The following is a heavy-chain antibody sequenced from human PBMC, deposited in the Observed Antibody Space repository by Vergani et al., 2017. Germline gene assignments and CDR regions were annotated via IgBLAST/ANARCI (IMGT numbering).Heavy chain of an antibody. V-gene: IGHV3-30-3*01. CDR1: GFTFSRYA. Sequence: VQLVESGGGVVQPGRSLRLSCAASGFTFSRYAMHWVRQAPGKGLEWVAVISYDGSNKYYADSVKGRFTISRDNSKNTLYLQMNSLRAEDTAVYYCARGLGDFWSGSFRFGWFDPWGQGTLVTVSS. D-gene: IGHD3-3*01. J-gene: IGHJ5*02. CDR3: ARGLGDFWSGSFRFGWFDP. CDR2: ISYDGSNK.